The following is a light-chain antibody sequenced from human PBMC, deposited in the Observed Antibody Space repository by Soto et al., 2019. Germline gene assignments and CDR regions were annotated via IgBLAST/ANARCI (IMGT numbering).Light chain of an antibody. CDR2: EVS. CDR1: SSDGGGYNY. CDR3: SSYTSSRTVV. J-gene: IGLJ2*01. Sequence: QSALTQPASVSGSPGQSITISCTGTSSDGGGYNYVSWYQQHPGKAPKLMIYEVSNRPSGVSNRFSGSKSGNTASLTISGLQAEDEADYHCSSYTSSRTVVFGGGTKLTVL. V-gene: IGLV2-14*01.